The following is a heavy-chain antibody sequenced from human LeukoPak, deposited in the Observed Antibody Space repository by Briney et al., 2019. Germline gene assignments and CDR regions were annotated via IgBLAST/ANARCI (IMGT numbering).Heavy chain of an antibody. Sequence: GGSLRLSCAASGFTFDDYGMSWVRQAPGKGLEWVSGINWNGGSTGCADSVKGRFTISRDNAKNSLYLQMNSLRAEDTAVYYCARGWLRYVFDYWGQGTLVTVSS. CDR3: ARGWLRYVFDY. D-gene: IGHD5-24*01. CDR1: GFTFDDYG. J-gene: IGHJ4*02. V-gene: IGHV3-20*04. CDR2: INWNGGST.